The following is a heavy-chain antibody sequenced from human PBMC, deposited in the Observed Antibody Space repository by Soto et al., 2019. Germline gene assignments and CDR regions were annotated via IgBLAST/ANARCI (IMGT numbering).Heavy chain of an antibody. CDR1: GFTFSSYA. V-gene: IGHV3-23*01. J-gene: IGHJ4*02. D-gene: IGHD6-6*01. Sequence: EVQLLESGGGLVQPGESLRLSCAASGFTFSSYAMSWVRQAPGKGLEWVSVISGSDDSTYYADSVKGRFTISRDKSKNTLYLPMNSLRAEDTAVYYCAKRSSSSTFDYCGQGTLVTVSS. CDR2: ISGSDDST. CDR3: AKRSSSSTFDY.